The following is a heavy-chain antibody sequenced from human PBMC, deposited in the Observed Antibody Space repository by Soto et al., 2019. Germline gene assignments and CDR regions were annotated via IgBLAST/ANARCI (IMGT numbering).Heavy chain of an antibody. CDR1: GGTFSSYA. CDR2: IIPIHGTA. D-gene: IGHD2-2*01. J-gene: IGHJ6*02. Sequence: QVQLVQSGVEVKKPGSSVKVSCKASGGTFSSYAISWVRQAPGQGLEWMGGIIPIHGTANYAQKFQGRVTITADESTSTAYMELSSLRSEDTAVYYCARSQGSSTSLEIYYYYYYGMDVWGQGTTVTVSS. CDR3: ARSQGSSTSLEIYYYYYYGMDV. V-gene: IGHV1-69*01.